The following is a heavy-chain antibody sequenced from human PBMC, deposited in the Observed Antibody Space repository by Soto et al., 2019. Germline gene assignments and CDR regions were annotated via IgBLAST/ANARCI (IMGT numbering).Heavy chain of an antibody. Sequence: EVQLVESGGGLVQPGGSLRLSCAASKFSFSGYWMHWVRQAPGKGLMWVSRVNPDGSTTTYADSVKGRFTICRDNAKNTVFLQMNSLRADDTAVYYCAKVASGSYDWFDPWGQGTLVTVSS. CDR3: AKVASGSYDWFDP. J-gene: IGHJ5*02. CDR2: VNPDGSTT. V-gene: IGHV3-74*01. CDR1: KFSFSGYW. D-gene: IGHD1-26*01.